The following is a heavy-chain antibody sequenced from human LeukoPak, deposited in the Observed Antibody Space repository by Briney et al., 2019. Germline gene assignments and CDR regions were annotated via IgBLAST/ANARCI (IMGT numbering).Heavy chain of an antibody. CDR2: ISAYNGNT. D-gene: IGHD3-22*01. CDR3: ARAVYYYDSSGYYNY. CDR1: GYTFTSYG. V-gene: IGHV1-18*01. J-gene: IGHJ4*02. Sequence: ASVKVSCKASGYTFTSYGISWVRQAPGQGLEWMGWISAYNGNTNYAQKLQGRVTMTTDTSTSTAYMELRSLRSDDTAVYYCARAVYYYDSSGYYNYWGQGTLVTVPS.